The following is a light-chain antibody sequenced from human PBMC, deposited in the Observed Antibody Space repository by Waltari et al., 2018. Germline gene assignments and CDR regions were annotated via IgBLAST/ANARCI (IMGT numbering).Light chain of an antibody. V-gene: IGKV3-20*01. Sequence: VLTQSPGTLSLSPGERATLSCRASQSVGKYLSWYQQKPGQAPRLLIYHASTRAPCIPDRFSGSGSGTDFSLTISRLEPEDFAVYYCQKYDYLPATFGQGTKVEIK. CDR1: QSVGKY. J-gene: IGKJ1*01. CDR2: HAS. CDR3: QKYDYLPAT.